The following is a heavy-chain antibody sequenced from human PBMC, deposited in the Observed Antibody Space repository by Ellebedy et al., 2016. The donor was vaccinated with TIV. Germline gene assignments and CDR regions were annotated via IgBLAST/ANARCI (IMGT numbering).Heavy chain of an antibody. CDR3: AREWSGGSEVDY. J-gene: IGHJ4*02. CDR1: GGSFSGYY. V-gene: IGHV4-34*01. Sequence: SETLSLXXAVYGGSFSGYYWSWIRRPPGKGLEWIGEINRSGSTKYNPSLKSRVTISVDTSNNQFSLKLTSVTGADTAVYYCAREWSGGSEVDYWGQGTLVTVSS. D-gene: IGHD2-15*01. CDR2: INRSGST.